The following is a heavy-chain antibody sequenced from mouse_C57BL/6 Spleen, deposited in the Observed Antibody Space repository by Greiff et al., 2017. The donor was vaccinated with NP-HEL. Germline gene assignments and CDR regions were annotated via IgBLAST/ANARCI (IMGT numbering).Heavy chain of an antibody. D-gene: IGHD2-12*01. V-gene: IGHV1-61*01. J-gene: IGHJ4*01. Sequence: VQLQQPGAELVRPGSSVKLSCKASGYTFTSYWMDWVKQRPGQGLEWIGNIYPSDSETHYNQKFKDKATLTVDKSSSTAYMQLSSLTSEDSAVYYCARDDLYYAMDYWGQGTSVTVSS. CDR2: IYPSDSET. CDR3: ARDDLYYAMDY. CDR1: GYTFTSYW.